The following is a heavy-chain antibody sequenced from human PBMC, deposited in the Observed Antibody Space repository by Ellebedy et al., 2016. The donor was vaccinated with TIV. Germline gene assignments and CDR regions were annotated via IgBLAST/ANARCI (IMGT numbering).Heavy chain of an antibody. Sequence: GESLKISXAASGFTLRSYWMAWVRQAPGRGLEWVANINQDGSLKYYVDSVKGRFTISRDNAKNSLYLQMNSLRAEDTAVYYCASDSSGSYGYWGQGTLVTVSS. J-gene: IGHJ4*02. CDR1: GFTLRSYW. V-gene: IGHV3-7*01. D-gene: IGHD3-10*01. CDR3: ASDSSGSYGY. CDR2: INQDGSLK.